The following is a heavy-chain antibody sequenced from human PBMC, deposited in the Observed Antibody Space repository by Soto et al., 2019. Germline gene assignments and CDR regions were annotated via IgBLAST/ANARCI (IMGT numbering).Heavy chain of an antibody. Sequence: ASVKFSCEACGYTLTSYYMHWVPHAPGQGLEWMGIINPSGGSTSYAQKFQGRVTMTRDTSTSTVYMELSSLRADDSAVYFCARGSKDSYPGSRIFDFWGRGTLVTVSS. J-gene: IGHJ4*02. V-gene: IGHV1-46*01. CDR3: ARGSKDSYPGSRIFDF. CDR2: INPSGGST. D-gene: IGHD3-10*01. CDR1: GYTLTSYY.